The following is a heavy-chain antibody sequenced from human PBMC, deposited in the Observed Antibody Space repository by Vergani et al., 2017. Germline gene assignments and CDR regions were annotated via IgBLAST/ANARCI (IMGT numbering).Heavy chain of an antibody. D-gene: IGHD2-8*02. Sequence: QVQLVESGGGVVQPGRSLRLSCVASVFTFISYGMHWVRQALGKGLEWVAVIWYDGSNKYYADTVKGRFTISRDKSKNTLYLQMNSLRAEDTAVYYCARAGTGGFDYWGQGTLVTVSS. CDR1: VFTFISYG. V-gene: IGHV3-33*01. CDR2: IWYDGSNK. J-gene: IGHJ4*02. CDR3: ARAGTGGFDY.